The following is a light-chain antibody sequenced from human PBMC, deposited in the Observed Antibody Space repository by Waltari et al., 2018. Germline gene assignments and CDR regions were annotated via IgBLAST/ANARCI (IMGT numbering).Light chain of an antibody. CDR3: SSQSSNDVVL. Sequence: QSALTQPASVSGSPGQSVTIFGAGTSNDVGGYNSVPWYQEHPGQAPRVIIYDVSDRPSGVSDRFSGSKSGNTASLTISGLQAEDEADYYCSSQSSNDVVLFGGGTKLTVL. J-gene: IGLJ2*01. CDR2: DVS. CDR1: SNDVGGYNS. V-gene: IGLV2-14*01.